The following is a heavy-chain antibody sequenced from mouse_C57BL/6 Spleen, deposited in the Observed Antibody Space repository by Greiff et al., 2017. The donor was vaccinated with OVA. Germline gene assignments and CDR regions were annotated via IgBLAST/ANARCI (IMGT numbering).Heavy chain of an antibody. D-gene: IGHD2-4*01. V-gene: IGHV1-69*01. Sequence: QVQLKQPGAELVMPGASVKLSCKASGYTFTSYWMHWVKQRPGQGLEWIGEIDPSDSYTNYNQKFKGKSTLTVDKSSSTAYMQLSSLTSEDSAVYYCARWIYYDYDGYFDVWGTGTTVTVSS. CDR3: ARWIYYDYDGYFDV. CDR2: IDPSDSYT. CDR1: GYTFTSYW. J-gene: IGHJ1*03.